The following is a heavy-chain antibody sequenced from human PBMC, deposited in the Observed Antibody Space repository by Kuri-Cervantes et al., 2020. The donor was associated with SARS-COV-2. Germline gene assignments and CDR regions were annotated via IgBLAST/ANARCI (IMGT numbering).Heavy chain of an antibody. D-gene: IGHD3-9*01. J-gene: IGHJ4*02. CDR3: ARGSEAGYYYFDY. Sequence: GGSLRLSCAASGFTFSSYSMNWVRQAPGKGLEWVSYISSSSSTIYYADSVKGRFTISRDNAKNSLYLQMNSLRDGDTAVYYCARGSEAGYYYFDYWGQGTLVTVSS. CDR2: ISSSSSTI. CDR1: GFTFSSYS. V-gene: IGHV3-48*02.